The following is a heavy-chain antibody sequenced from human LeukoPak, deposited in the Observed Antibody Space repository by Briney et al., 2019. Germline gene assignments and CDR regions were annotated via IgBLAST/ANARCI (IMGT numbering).Heavy chain of an antibody. CDR2: IYSCGST. Sequence: PGGSLRLSCAASGFTVSSNYMSWVRQAPGKGLEWVSVIYSCGSTYYADSVKGRFTISRDNSKNTLYLQMNSLRAEDTAVYYCARDLFPHPSYGELGYWGQGTLVTVSS. J-gene: IGHJ4*02. V-gene: IGHV3-66*03. CDR1: GFTVSSNY. D-gene: IGHD4-17*01. CDR3: ARDLFPHPSYGELGY.